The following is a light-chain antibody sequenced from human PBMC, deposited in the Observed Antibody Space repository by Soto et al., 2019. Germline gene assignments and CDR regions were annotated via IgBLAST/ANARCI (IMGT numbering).Light chain of an antibody. CDR1: SSDVGDYNY. Sequence: QSALTQPASVSGSPGQSITISCTGTSSDVGDYNYVSWYQQHPGKAPKLMIYEVSNRPSGVSNRFSGSESGNTASLTISGLQAEDEADYYGSSYTSSSTGVFGTGTKLTVL. J-gene: IGLJ1*01. V-gene: IGLV2-14*01. CDR3: SSYTSSSTGV. CDR2: EVS.